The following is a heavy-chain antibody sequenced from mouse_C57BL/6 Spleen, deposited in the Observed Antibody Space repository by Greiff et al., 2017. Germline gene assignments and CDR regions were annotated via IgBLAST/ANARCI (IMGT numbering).Heavy chain of an antibody. J-gene: IGHJ3*01. D-gene: IGHD2-5*01. CDR2: IRNKANGYTT. V-gene: IGHV7-3*01. CDR3: ARYRYSNGLAY. CDR1: GFTFTDYY. Sequence: EVQLVESGGGLVQPGGSLSLSCAASGFTFTDYYMSWVRQPPGKALEWLGFIRNKANGYTTEYSASVKGRFTISRDNSQSILYLQMNVLRAEDSATYCCARYRYSNGLAYWGQGTLVTVSA.